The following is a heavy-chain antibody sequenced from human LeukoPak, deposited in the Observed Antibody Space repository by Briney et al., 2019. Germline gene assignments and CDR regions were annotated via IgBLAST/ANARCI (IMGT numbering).Heavy chain of an antibody. CDR3: AREGGPYRPLDY. CDR1: GGSISNTNW. J-gene: IGHJ4*02. CDR2: VNLQGST. V-gene: IGHV4-4*02. Sequence: PSGTLSLTCGVSGGSISNTNWWTWFRPLPGKGLAWIGEVNLQGSTNYNPSLKSRVAISVDKSENHISLKLTSVTAADTAVYYCAREGGPYRPLDYSGQGTLVTVAS.